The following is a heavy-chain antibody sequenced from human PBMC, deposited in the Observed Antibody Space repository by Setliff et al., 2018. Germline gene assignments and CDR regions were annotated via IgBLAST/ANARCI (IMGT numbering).Heavy chain of an antibody. CDR1: GGTFSSYA. J-gene: IGHJ5*02. CDR3: ARTLNRDGYNPSPFDP. CDR2: IIPMFGTA. D-gene: IGHD5-12*01. V-gene: IGHV1-69*05. Sequence: GASVKVSCKASGGTFSSYALSWVRQAPGQGLEWMGGIIPMFGTANYAQKFQGRVTITRDESMTTAYMEVSSLRSEDTAVYYCARTLNRDGYNPSPFDPWGQGTLVTVSS.